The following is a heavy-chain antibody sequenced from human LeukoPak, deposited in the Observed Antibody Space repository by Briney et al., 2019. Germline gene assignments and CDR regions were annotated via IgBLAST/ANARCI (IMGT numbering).Heavy chain of an antibody. Sequence: PGGSLRLSCAASGFTFSSYAMSWVRQAPGKGLEWVSAISGSGGSTYYADSVKGRFTISRDNSKNTLYLQMNSLRAEDTAVYYCARSPDSFYYYDSSGSYYYYMDVWGKGTTVTVSS. D-gene: IGHD3-22*01. J-gene: IGHJ6*03. CDR1: GFTFSSYA. V-gene: IGHV3-23*01. CDR2: ISGSGGST. CDR3: ARSPDSFYYYDSSGSYYYYMDV.